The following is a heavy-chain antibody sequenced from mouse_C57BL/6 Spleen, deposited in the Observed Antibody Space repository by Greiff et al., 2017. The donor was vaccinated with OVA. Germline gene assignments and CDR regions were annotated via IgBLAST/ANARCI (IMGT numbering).Heavy chain of an antibody. J-gene: IGHJ1*03. D-gene: IGHD1-1*01. CDR3: ARQYYGSSWYFDV. Sequence: QVQLQQPGAELVRPGSSVKLSCKASGYTFTSYWMHWVKQRPIQGLEWIGNIDPSDSGTHYNQKFKDKATLTVDKSSSTAYMQLSSLTSEDSAVYYCARQYYGSSWYFDVWGTGTTVTVSS. CDR2: IDPSDSGT. CDR1: GYTFTSYW. V-gene: IGHV1-52*01.